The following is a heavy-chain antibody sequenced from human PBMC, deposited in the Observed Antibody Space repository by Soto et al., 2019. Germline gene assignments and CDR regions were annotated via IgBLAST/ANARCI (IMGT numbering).Heavy chain of an antibody. V-gene: IGHV1-2*02. D-gene: IGHD3-22*01. CDR3: ASNHYYDTGMDV. J-gene: IGHJ6*02. CDR1: GYTFTGYY. CDR2: INPNSGGT. Sequence: ASVKVSCKASGYTFTGYYMHWVRQAPGQGLEWMGWINPNSGGTNYAQKFQGRVTMTRDTPISTAYMELSRLRSDDTAVYYCASNHYYDTGMDVWGQGTTVTVSS.